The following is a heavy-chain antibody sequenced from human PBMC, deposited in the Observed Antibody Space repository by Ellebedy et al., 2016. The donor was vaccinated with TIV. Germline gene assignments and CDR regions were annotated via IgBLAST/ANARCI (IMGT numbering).Heavy chain of an antibody. CDR2: ISYDGSNK. V-gene: IGHV3-30*04. J-gene: IGHJ4*02. D-gene: IGHD3-22*01. CDR3: ARVPMIVVVIFDYFDY. CDR1: GFTFSSYA. Sequence: GGSLRLSXAASGFTFSSYAMHWVRQAPGKGLEWVAVISYDGSNKYYADSVKGRFTISRDNSKNTLYLQMNSLRAEDTAVYYCARVPMIVVVIFDYFDYWGQGTLVTVSS.